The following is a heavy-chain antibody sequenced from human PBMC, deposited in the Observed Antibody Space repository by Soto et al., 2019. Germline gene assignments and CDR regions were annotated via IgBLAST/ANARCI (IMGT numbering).Heavy chain of an antibody. CDR1: GFTFSSYA. V-gene: IGHV3-30-3*01. J-gene: IGHJ3*02. D-gene: IGHD6-19*01. CDR3: ARGSSGWYKDAFDI. CDR2: ISYDGSNK. Sequence: QVQLVESGGGVVQPGRSLRLSCAASGFTFSSYAMHWVRQAPGKGLEWVAVISYDGSNKYYADSVKGRFTISRDNSKNTLYLQMNRLRAEDTAVYYCARGSSGWYKDAFDIWGQGTMVTVSS.